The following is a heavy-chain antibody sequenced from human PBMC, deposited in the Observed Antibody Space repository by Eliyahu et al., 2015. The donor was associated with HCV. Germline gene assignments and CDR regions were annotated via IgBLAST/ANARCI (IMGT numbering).Heavy chain of an antibody. J-gene: IGHJ6*02. CDR2: IFPTGSV. V-gene: IGHV4-30-4*01. D-gene: IGHD7-27*01. Sequence: VQLQESGPGLVKPSQTLSLTCAVSGGSISSGDYYWSWIRQPPGKGLEWIAYIFPTGSVYYNPSLRSRVTMSIDTSKNHFSLRLTSVTAADTAVYYCARRGEIGGSYYFGLDVWGRGSTVIVSS. CDR1: GGSISSGDYY. CDR3: ARRGEIGGSYYFGLDV.